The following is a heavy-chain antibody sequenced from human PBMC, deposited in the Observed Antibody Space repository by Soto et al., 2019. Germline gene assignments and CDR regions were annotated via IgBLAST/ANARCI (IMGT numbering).Heavy chain of an antibody. Sequence: PGGSLRLSCAASGFTFSSYAMTWVRQAPGKGLEWVSTLSGSGGSTYYAASVKGRFTISRDNSKDTLYLEMNSLRGEDTAVYFCAKQQGPGSPYYYAMDVWGQGTAVTGSS. CDR3: AKQQGPGSPYYYAMDV. CDR2: LSGSGGST. J-gene: IGHJ6*02. CDR1: GFTFSSYA. D-gene: IGHD2-15*01. V-gene: IGHV3-23*01.